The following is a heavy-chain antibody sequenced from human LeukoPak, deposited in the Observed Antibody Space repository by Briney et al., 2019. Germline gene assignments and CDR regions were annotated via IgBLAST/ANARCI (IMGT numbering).Heavy chain of an antibody. J-gene: IGHJ4*02. D-gene: IGHD5-18*01. V-gene: IGHV1-2*02. Sequence: ASVKVSCKASGYTFTGYYMHWVRQAPGQGLEWMGWINPNSGGTNYAQKFQGRVTMTRDTSISTAYMELSRLRSDDTAVYYYARDTLQLWFKPDYWGQGTLVTVSS. CDR3: ARDTLQLWFKPDY. CDR2: INPNSGGT. CDR1: GYTFTGYY.